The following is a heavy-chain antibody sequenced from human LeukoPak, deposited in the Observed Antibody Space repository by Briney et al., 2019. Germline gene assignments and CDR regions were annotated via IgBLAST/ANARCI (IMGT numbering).Heavy chain of an antibody. V-gene: IGHV1-69-2*01. CDR1: GYTFTDYY. CDR3: ATSGDISGYTFDY. Sequence: ASVKVSCKVSGYTFTDYYMHWVQQAPGQGLEWMGLVDPEDGETIYAEKFQGRVTITADTSTDTAYMELSSLRSEDTAVYYCATSGDISGYTFDYWGQGTLVTVSS. D-gene: IGHD3-22*01. CDR2: VDPEDGET. J-gene: IGHJ4*02.